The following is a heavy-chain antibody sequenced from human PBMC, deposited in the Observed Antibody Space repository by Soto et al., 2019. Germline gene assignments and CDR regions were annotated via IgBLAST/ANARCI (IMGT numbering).Heavy chain of an antibody. CDR3: AKSSVITIFGVVTSWFDS. D-gene: IGHD3-3*01. CDR2: INADNGNT. V-gene: IGHV1-3*05. J-gene: IGHJ5*01. CDR1: GNTLTNYA. Sequence: QVHLVQSGAEEKKPGASVKISCKTSGNTLTNYAIHWVRQAPGQRLEWIGWINADNGNTKNSQSFQGRVTITRDTFASTAYMELSSLTSGDTAVYYCAKSSVITIFGVVTSWFDSWGQGILVTVSS.